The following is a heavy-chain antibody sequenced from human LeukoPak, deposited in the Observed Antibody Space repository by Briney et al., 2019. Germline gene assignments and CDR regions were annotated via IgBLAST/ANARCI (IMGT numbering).Heavy chain of an antibody. Sequence: SGTLSLTCTVSGGSISSYYWSWIRQPAAKGLEWIGRIYTSGSTNYNPSLKSRVTMSVDTSKNQFSLKLSSVTAADTAVYYCARDQSWELLGAFDYWGQGTLVTVSS. V-gene: IGHV4-4*07. CDR2: IYTSGST. CDR1: GGSISSYY. J-gene: IGHJ4*02. CDR3: ARDQSWELLGAFDY. D-gene: IGHD1-26*01.